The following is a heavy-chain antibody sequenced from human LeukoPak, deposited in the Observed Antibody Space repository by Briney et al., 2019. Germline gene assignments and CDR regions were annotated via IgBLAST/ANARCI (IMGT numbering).Heavy chain of an antibody. Sequence: GGSLRLSCAASGFTFNNYAMSWVRQAPGRGLEWVSAMSGGGDTTYYADSVKGRFTISRDNSKNTLYLQMNSLRAEDTAVYYCARGYVSLGYFDYWGQGTLVTVSS. CDR1: GFTFNNYA. V-gene: IGHV3-23*01. D-gene: IGHD2-15*01. CDR3: ARGYVSLGYFDY. CDR2: MSGGGDTT. J-gene: IGHJ4*02.